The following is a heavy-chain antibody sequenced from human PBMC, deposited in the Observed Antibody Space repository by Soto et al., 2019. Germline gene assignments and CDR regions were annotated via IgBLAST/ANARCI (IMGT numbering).Heavy chain of an antibody. Sequence: SSETLSLTCTVSGGSIYRSGYYWGWIRQPPGRGLEWIGNIDYNGVTYSNPSLKSRVTISRDTSKNQFSLKLTSVTAADAALYYCGKVLVGATGHTDSDSWGPGTLVTVSS. CDR3: GKVLVGATGHTDSDS. CDR1: GGSIYRSGYY. CDR2: IDYNGVT. D-gene: IGHD2-15*01. V-gene: IGHV4-39*01. J-gene: IGHJ4*02.